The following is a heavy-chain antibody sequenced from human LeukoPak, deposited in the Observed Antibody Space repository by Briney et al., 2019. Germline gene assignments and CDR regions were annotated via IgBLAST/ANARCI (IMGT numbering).Heavy chain of an antibody. CDR3: ARVLSGIAALDWYFDL. V-gene: IGHV1-46*01. Sequence: ASVKVSCKASGYTFTSYYMHWVRQAPGQGLEWMGIINPSGGSTSYAQKFQGRVTMTRDTSTSTVYMELTSLRSEDTAVYYCARVLSGIAALDWYFDLWGRGTLVTVSS. CDR2: INPSGGST. CDR1: GYTFTSYY. D-gene: IGHD6-6*01. J-gene: IGHJ2*01.